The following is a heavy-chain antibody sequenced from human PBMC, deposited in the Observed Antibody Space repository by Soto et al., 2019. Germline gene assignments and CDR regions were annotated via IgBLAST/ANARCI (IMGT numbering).Heavy chain of an antibody. D-gene: IGHD2-8*01. V-gene: IGHV6-1*01. J-gene: IGHJ6*02. CDR1: GDSVSSNSGA. CDR2: TYYRSHWYN. Sequence: SQTLSLTCAISGDSVSSNSGAWNWIRQSPSRGLEWLGRTYYRSHWYNDFAVSVKSRVTIDPDTSKNQFSLQLNSVTPEDTAVYYCVRQYGEWQYYSGLDVWGQGTTVTVSS. CDR3: VRQYGEWQYYSGLDV.